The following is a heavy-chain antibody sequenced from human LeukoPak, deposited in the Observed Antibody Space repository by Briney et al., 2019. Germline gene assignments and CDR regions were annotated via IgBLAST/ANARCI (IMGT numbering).Heavy chain of an antibody. CDR1: GYTFTSYS. CDR3: ARANYYSGMDV. J-gene: IGHJ6*02. CDR2: ISAYNGSA. Sequence: GASVRVSCKAAGYTFTSYSVSWVRQAPGQGLEWMGWISAYNGSANYAQKFVGRVTMTTDTATSTAYMDLWSLRSDDTAVFYCARANYYSGMDVWGQGTPVTVSS. V-gene: IGHV1-18*01.